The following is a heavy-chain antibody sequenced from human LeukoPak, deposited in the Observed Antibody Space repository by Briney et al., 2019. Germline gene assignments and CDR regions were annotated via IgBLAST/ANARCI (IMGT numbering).Heavy chain of an antibody. J-gene: IGHJ4*02. V-gene: IGHV1-46*01. Sequence: ASVTVSCKASGYTFTSYYMHWVRQAPGQGLEWMGIINPSGGSTSYAQKFQGRVTMTRDMSTSTVYMELSSLRSEDTAVYYCARATPYCSGGSCPPTIDYWGQGTLVTVSS. CDR3: ARATPYCSGGSCPPTIDY. D-gene: IGHD2-15*01. CDR2: INPSGGST. CDR1: GYTFTSYY.